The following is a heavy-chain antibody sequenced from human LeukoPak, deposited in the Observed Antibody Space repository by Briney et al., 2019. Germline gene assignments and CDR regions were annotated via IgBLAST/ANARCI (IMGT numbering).Heavy chain of an antibody. CDR3: ARDRGTWNDDGFDY. CDR1: GGSISSGSYY. CDR2: IYTSGRT. Sequence: PSETLSLTCTVSGGSISSGSYYWSWIRQPAGKGLEWIGRIYTSGRTNYNPSLKSRVTMSADTSKNQFSLKLSSVTAADTAVYYCARDRGTWNDDGFDYWGQGTLVTVSS. J-gene: IGHJ4*02. V-gene: IGHV4-61*02. D-gene: IGHD1-1*01.